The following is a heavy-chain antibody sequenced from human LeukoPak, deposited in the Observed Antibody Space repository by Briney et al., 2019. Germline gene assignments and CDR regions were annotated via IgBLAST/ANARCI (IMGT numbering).Heavy chain of an antibody. D-gene: IGHD2-15*01. CDR2: IYYSGTT. V-gene: IGHV4-31*03. CDR1: GGSISSDGYY. Sequence: SQTLSLTCTVSGGSISSDGYYWTWIRQHPGKGLEWIGYIYYSGTTYYNPSLESRVTLSVDTSKNQFSLRLSSVTAADTAVYYCARYRDSGGRLAFDIWGQGTMATVSS. J-gene: IGHJ3*02. CDR3: ARYRDSGGRLAFDI.